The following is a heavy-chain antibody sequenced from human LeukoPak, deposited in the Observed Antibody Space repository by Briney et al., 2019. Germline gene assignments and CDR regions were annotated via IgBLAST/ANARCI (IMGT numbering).Heavy chain of an antibody. V-gene: IGHV1-2*02. D-gene: IGHD3-3*01. CDR2: INPNSGGT. CDR1: GYTFTVYY. J-gene: IGHJ3*02. Sequence: ASVTVSFKASGYTFTVYYMHWVRQAPGQGLEWMGWINPNSGGTNYAQKFQGRVTMTRDASISTAYMELSRLRSDDTAVYYCASLHYDFWSGYYTSDAFDIWGQGTMVTVSS. CDR3: ASLHYDFWSGYYTSDAFDI.